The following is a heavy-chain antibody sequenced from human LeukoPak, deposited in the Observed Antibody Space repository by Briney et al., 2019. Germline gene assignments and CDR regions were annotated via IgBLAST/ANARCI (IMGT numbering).Heavy chain of an antibody. Sequence: PSETLSLTCTVSGGSISSYYWSWIRQPPGKGLEWIGEINHSGSTNYNPSLKSRVTISVDTSKNQFSLKLSSVTAADTAVYYCARGSRGDDSSGYYYAGPRFDYWGQGTLVTVSS. V-gene: IGHV4-34*01. D-gene: IGHD3-22*01. CDR2: INHSGST. CDR3: ARGSRGDDSSGYYYAGPRFDY. J-gene: IGHJ4*02. CDR1: GGSISSYY.